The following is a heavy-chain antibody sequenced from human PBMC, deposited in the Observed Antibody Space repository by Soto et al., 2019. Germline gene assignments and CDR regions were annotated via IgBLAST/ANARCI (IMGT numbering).Heavy chain of an antibody. CDR3: TTEGGYSGSYWGLGY. V-gene: IGHV3-15*07. Sequence: EVQLVESGGGLVKPGESLRLSCAVSGFTLSEAWISWVRQAPGKGLEWVGRSKIKRDGGTAEYAPSVRGRFTISRDDSKNTLYLQVNSLEIEDTAVYYCTTEGGYSGSYWGLGYWGQGTLVNVSS. J-gene: IGHJ4*02. CDR2: SKIKRDGGTA. CDR1: GFTLSEAW. D-gene: IGHD1-26*01.